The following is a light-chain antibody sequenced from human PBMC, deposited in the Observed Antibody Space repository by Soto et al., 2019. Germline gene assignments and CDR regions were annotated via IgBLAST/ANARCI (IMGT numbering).Light chain of an antibody. CDR2: GAS. V-gene: IGKV3-20*01. Sequence: EIVLTQSPCTLSLSPGERATLSCRASQSVSGSYLAWYQQRPGQAPRLLIYGASSRATGIPDRFSGSGSGTDFTLTITRLEPEDFAVYYCQQYGSSRWTFGRGTKVDI. CDR1: QSVSGSY. J-gene: IGKJ1*01. CDR3: QQYGSSRWT.